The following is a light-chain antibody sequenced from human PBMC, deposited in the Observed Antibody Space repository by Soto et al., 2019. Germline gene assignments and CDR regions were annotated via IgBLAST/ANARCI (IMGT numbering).Light chain of an antibody. V-gene: IGKV1-9*01. CDR2: AAS. CDR1: QGSSCY. CDR3: QQLNSYPPFT. J-gene: IGKJ3*01. Sequence: DIQLTQSSYFLSASVGDRVTITCRASQGSSCYFAWYQQKPGKAPKLLIYAASTVQSGVPSRFSGSGSGTEFTLTISSRQPEDFATYYCQQLNSYPPFTFVPGTKVDIK.